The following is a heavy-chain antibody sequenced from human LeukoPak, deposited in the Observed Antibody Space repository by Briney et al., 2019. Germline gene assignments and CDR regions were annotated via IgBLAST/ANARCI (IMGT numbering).Heavy chain of an antibody. Sequence: GGSLRLSCAASGVSFYVYAMHWVRHAPGKGLEGVSLITWDGGNTYYADSVKGRFTISRDNSKNSLYLQMNSLRAEDTALYYCAKDVRAVAGTWSHMDVWGKGTTVTVSS. CDR1: GVSFYVYA. CDR2: ITWDGGNT. D-gene: IGHD6-19*01. V-gene: IGHV3-43D*03. CDR3: AKDVRAVAGTWSHMDV. J-gene: IGHJ6*03.